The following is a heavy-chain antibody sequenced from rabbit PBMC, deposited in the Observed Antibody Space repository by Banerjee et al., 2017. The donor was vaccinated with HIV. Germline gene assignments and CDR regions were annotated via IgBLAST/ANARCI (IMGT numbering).Heavy chain of an antibody. Sequence: QSLEESGGDLVKPGASLTLTCTASGFDFTGNAMCWVRQAPGKGLEWIGCIYAGSSGSTYYASWAKGRFTISKTSSTTVTLQMTSLTAADTATYFCARHWDLWGPGTLVTVS. J-gene: IGHJ4*01. CDR3: ARHWDL. V-gene: IGHV1S40*01. CDR1: GFDFTGNA. CDR2: IYAGSSGST.